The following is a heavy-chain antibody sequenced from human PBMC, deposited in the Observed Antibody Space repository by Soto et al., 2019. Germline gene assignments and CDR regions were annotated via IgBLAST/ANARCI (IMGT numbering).Heavy chain of an antibody. V-gene: IGHV3-15*01. CDR2: IKSKTDGGTT. CDR3: TTDRAVKQRGFDY. J-gene: IGHJ4*02. CDR1: GFTFSNAW. Sequence: EVQLVESGGGLVKPGGSLRLSCAASGFTFSNAWMSWVRQAPGKGLEGVGRIKSKTDGGTTDYAAPVKGRFTISRDDSKNTLYLQMNSLKTEDTAVYYCTTDRAVKQRGFDYWGQGTLVTVSS. D-gene: IGHD6-25*01.